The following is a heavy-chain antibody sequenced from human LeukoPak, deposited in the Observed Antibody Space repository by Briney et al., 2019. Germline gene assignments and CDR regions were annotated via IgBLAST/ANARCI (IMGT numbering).Heavy chain of an antibody. V-gene: IGHV1-8*01. J-gene: IGHJ4*02. CDR3: VRGIGTGGSGEYYFDY. Sequence: ASVKVSCKASGFTFTSYDINWVRQATGQGLEWMGWMDSNSGDTGYAQKFQGRVTLTRNTSINTAYMHLYSLTSEDTAVYYCVRGIGTGGSGEYYFDYWGQGTLVTVSS. CDR1: GFTFTSYD. D-gene: IGHD3-10*01. CDR2: MDSNSGDT.